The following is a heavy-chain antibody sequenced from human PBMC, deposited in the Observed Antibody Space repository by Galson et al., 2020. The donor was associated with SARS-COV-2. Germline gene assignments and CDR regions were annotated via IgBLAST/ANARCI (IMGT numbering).Heavy chain of an antibody. CDR2: IYYSGST. CDR3: ARRGVGATFLVSAFDI. J-gene: IGHJ3*02. D-gene: IGHD1-26*01. CDR1: GGSISSYY. Sequence: SETLSLTCTVSGGSISSYYWSWIRQPPGKGLEWIGYIYYSGSTNYNPSLKSRVTISVDTSKNQFSLKLSSVTAADTAVYYCARRGVGATFLVSAFDIWGQGTMVTVSS. V-gene: IGHV4-59*01.